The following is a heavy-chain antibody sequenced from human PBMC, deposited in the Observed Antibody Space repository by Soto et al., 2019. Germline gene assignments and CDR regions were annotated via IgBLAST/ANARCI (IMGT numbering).Heavy chain of an antibody. CDR3: ARDYNFDWLRGYYYGMDV. Sequence: GGSLRLSCAASGFTFSSYGMHWVRQAPGKGLEWVAVIWYDGSNKYYADSVKGRFTISRDNSKNTLYLQMNSLRAEDTAVYYCARDYNFDWLRGYYYGMDVWGQGTTVTVSS. CDR2: IWYDGSNK. D-gene: IGHD3-9*01. J-gene: IGHJ6*02. CDR1: GFTFSSYG. V-gene: IGHV3-33*01.